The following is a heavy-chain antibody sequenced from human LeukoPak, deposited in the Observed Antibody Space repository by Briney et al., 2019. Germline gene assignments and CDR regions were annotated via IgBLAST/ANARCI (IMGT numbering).Heavy chain of an antibody. CDR2: IYYSGST. J-gene: IGHJ4*02. D-gene: IGHD6-13*01. CDR1: GGSISSYY. CDR3: ARLRAGVSSSWFDY. V-gene: IGHV4-59*08. Sequence: SETLSLTCTVSGGSISSYYWSWIRQPPGKGLEWIGYIYYSGSTNYNPPLKSRVTISVDTSKDQFSLKLSSVTAADTAVYYCARLRAGVSSSWFDYWGQGTLVTVSS.